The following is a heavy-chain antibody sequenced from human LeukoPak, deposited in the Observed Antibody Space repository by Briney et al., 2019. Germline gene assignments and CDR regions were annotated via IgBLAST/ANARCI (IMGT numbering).Heavy chain of an antibody. CDR2: TSSSGETT. V-gene: IGHV3-23*01. CDR1: GFTFSSYA. J-gene: IGHJ4*02. Sequence: GGSLRLSCVASGFTFSSYAMSWVRQAAGKGLEWVSSTSSSGETTYYADSVKGRFTISRDNSRNTLYLQMNSLRAEDTAVYYCAKDRPNYYGTNGHYYRRDGDCWGQGILVTVSS. CDR3: AKDRPNYYGTNGHYYRRDGDC. D-gene: IGHD3-22*01.